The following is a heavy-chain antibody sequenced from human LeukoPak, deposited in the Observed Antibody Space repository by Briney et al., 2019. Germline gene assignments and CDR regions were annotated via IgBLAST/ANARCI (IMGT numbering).Heavy chain of an antibody. J-gene: IGHJ5*02. Sequence: PSETLSLTCTVSGGSISSYYWSWIRQPAGKGLEWIGRIYTSGSTNYNPSLKSRVTISVDTSKNQFSLKLSSVTAADTAVYYCARGYSSSWYWYWFDPWGQGTLVTVSS. CDR1: GGSISSYY. V-gene: IGHV4-4*07. D-gene: IGHD6-13*01. CDR2: IYTSGST. CDR3: ARGYSSSWYWYWFDP.